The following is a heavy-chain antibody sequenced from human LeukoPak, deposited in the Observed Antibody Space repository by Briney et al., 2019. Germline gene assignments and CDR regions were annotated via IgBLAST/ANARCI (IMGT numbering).Heavy chain of an antibody. Sequence: SETLSLTCAVYGGSLGGYPWSWIRQPPGKGLEWIGEINHSGSTNYNPSLKSRVTISVDTSKNQFSLKLSSVTAADTAVYYCAKWGIGNNWDIDDHWGQGTLVTVSS. CDR3: AKWGIGNNWDIDDH. CDR2: INHSGST. J-gene: IGHJ4*02. CDR1: GGSLGGYP. D-gene: IGHD1-1*01. V-gene: IGHV4-34*01.